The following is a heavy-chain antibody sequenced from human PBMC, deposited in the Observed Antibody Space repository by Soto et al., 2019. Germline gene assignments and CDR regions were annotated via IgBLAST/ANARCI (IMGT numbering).Heavy chain of an antibody. D-gene: IGHD1-26*01. CDR1: GGTFSSYA. CDR3: ARGGSYGGQYYYYGMDV. V-gene: IGHV1-69*01. CDR2: IIPIFGTA. J-gene: IGHJ6*02. Sequence: QVQLVQSGAEVKKPGSSVKVSCKASGGTFSSYAISWVRHAPGQGLEWMGGIIPIFGTANYAQKFQGRVTITADESTSTAYMELSSLRSEDTAVYYCARGGSYGGQYYYYGMDVWGQGTTVTVSS.